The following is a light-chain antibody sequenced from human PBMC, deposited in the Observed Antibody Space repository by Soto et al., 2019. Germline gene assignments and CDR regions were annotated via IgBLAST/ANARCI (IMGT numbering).Light chain of an antibody. Sequence: QSVLTQPPSASGSPGQSVTISCTGTNSDVGGYNYVSWYQQHPGKAPKLMIYEVTKRPPGVPDRFSGSKSGNTASLTVSGLQAEDEADYYCCSYRGGNSLAVFGTGTKVTVL. CDR1: NSDVGGYNY. J-gene: IGLJ1*01. CDR3: CSYRGGNSLAV. V-gene: IGLV2-8*01. CDR2: EVT.